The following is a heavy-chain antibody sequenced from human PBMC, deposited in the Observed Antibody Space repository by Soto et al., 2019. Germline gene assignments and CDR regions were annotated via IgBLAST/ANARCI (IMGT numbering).Heavy chain of an antibody. CDR2: IYYSGST. J-gene: IGHJ6*02. D-gene: IGHD3-10*01. Sequence: SETLSLTCTVSGGSISSGDYYWSRIRQPPGKGLEWIGYIYYSGSTYYNPSLKSRVTISVDTSKNQFSLKLSSVTAADTAVYYCARERGFPVRGVIGAPLDVWGQGTTVTVSS. CDR3: ARERGFPVRGVIGAPLDV. CDR1: GGSISSGDYY. V-gene: IGHV4-30-4*01.